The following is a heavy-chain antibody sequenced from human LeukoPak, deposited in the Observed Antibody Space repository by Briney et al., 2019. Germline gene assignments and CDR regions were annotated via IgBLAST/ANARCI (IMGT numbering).Heavy chain of an antibody. CDR1: GYTFTGYY. D-gene: IGHD2-8*01. V-gene: IGHV1-2*02. J-gene: IGHJ3*02. Sequence: ASGKVSCKASGYTFTGYYMHWVRQAPGQGLEWMGWINPNSGGTNYAQKFQGKVTMTRDTSISTAYMELSRLRSDDTAVYYCARSNGDDAFDIWGQGTMVTVSS. CDR3: ARSNGDDAFDI. CDR2: INPNSGGT.